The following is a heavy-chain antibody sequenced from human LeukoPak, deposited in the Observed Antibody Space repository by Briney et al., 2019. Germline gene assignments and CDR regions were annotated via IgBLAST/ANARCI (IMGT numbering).Heavy chain of an antibody. CDR2: ISYDGSNK. D-gene: IGHD3-3*01. J-gene: IGHJ6*02. CDR3: ARGYDFWSGYYYYYYYGMDV. CDR1: GFTFSSYA. Sequence: GGSLRLSCAASGFTFSSYAMHWVRQAPGKGLEWVAVISYDGSNKYYADSVKGRFTISRDNSKNTLYLQMNSLRAEDTAVYYCARGYDFWSGYYYYYYYGMDVWGQGTTVTVSS. V-gene: IGHV3-30-3*01.